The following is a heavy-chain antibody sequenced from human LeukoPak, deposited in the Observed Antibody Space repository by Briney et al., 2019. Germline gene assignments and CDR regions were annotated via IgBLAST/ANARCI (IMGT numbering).Heavy chain of an antibody. D-gene: IGHD3-22*01. J-gene: IGHJ4*02. Sequence: SETLSLTCTVSGGSISSSSYYWGWIRQPPGKGLEWIGSIYYSGSTYYNPSLKSRVTISVDTSKNQFSLTLSSVTAADTAVYYCARRHDSSGYPFDYWGQGTLVTVSS. V-gene: IGHV4-39*01. CDR3: ARRHDSSGYPFDY. CDR1: GGSISSSSYY. CDR2: IYYSGST.